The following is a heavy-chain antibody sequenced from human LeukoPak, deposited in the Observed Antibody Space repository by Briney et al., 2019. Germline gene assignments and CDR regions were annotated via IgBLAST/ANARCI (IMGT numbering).Heavy chain of an antibody. J-gene: IGHJ6*03. V-gene: IGHV4-39*01. Sequence: SSETLSLTCTVSGGSISSSSYYWGWIRQPPGKGLEWIGSIYYSGSTYYNPSLKSRVTISVDTSKNQFSLKLSSVTAADTAVYYCARGRQDVTMIVVVMTAVSYYLDVWGKGTTVTVS. CDR1: GGSISSSSYY. CDR3: ARGRQDVTMIVVVMTAVSYYLDV. D-gene: IGHD3-22*01. CDR2: IYYSGST.